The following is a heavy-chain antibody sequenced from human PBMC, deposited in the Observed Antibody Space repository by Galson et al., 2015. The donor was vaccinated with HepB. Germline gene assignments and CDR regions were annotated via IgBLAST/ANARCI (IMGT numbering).Heavy chain of an antibody. V-gene: IGHV7-4-1*02. CDR1: GYTFTSYA. D-gene: IGHD6-13*01. Sequence: SVKVSCKASGYTFTSYAMNWVRQAPGQGLEWMGWINTNTGNPSYAQGFTGRFVFSLDTSVSTAYLQISSLKAEDTAVYHCARVEDSSSWPKAALHYWGQGTLVTVSS. CDR3: ARVEDSSSWPKAALHY. CDR2: INTNTGNP. J-gene: IGHJ4*02.